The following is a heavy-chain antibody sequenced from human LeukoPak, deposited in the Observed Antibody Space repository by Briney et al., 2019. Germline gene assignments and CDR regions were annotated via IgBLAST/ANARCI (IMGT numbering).Heavy chain of an antibody. V-gene: IGHV4-61*05. CDR2: IYYSGST. CDR1: GGETNNNNYY. J-gene: IGHJ5*02. CDR3: ARGLTGSAFDP. Sequence: SETLSLTCSVSGGETNNNNYYWGWIRQPPGKGLEWIGYIYYSGSTNYNPSLKSRVTISVDTSKNQFSLKLSSVTAADTAVYYCARGLTGSAFDPWGQGTLVTVSS. D-gene: IGHD1-20*01.